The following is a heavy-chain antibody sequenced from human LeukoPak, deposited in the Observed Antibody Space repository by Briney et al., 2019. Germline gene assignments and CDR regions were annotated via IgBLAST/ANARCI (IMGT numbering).Heavy chain of an antibody. V-gene: IGHV1-2*02. D-gene: IGHD3-22*01. CDR1: GYTFTGYY. J-gene: IGHJ6*03. CDR3: AREVGYDSSGYYDYYYYMDV. CDR2: INPNSRGT. Sequence: ASVKVSCKASGYTFTGYYMHWVRQAPGQELEWMGWINPNSRGTNYAQKFQGRVTMTRDTSISTAYMELSRLRSDDTAVYYCAREVGYDSSGYYDYYYYMDVWGKGTTVTVSS.